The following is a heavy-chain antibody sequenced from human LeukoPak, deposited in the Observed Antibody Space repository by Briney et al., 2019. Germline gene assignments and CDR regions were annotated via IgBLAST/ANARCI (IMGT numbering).Heavy chain of an antibody. Sequence: GGSLSLSCAASGFTFSSYRMNWVRQAPGKGLEWVSSISSSSSYIYYADSVKGRFTISRDNAKNSLYLQMNSLRAEDTAVYYCARVVLLWCGELHDAFAIWGQGTMVTVSS. V-gene: IGHV3-21*01. CDR2: ISSSSSYI. CDR3: ARVVLLWCGELHDAFAI. D-gene: IGHD3-10*01. J-gene: IGHJ3*02. CDR1: GFTFSSYR.